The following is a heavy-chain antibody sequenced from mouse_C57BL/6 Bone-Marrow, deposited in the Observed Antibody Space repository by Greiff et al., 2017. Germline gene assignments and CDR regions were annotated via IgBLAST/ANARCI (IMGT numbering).Heavy chain of an antibody. CDR2: INSAGGST. CDR3: ARHGYYVYYAMDY. V-gene: IGHV5-2*03. J-gene: IGHJ4*01. D-gene: IGHD2-3*01. CDR1: EYEFPSHD. Sequence: EVKLVESGGGLVQPGESLKLSCESNEYEFPSHDMSWVRKTPEKRLALVAAINSAGGSTHYPDTMESRFIFSRAHTKKTLYLQISSLRSEDTALYYYARHGYYVYYAMDYWGQGTSVTVSS.